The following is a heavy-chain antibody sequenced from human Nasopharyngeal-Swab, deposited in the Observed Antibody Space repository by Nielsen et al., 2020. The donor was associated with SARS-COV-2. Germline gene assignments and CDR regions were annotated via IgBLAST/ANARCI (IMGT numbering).Heavy chain of an antibody. J-gene: IGHJ4*02. Sequence: GSLRLSCTVSGASIRSYYWSWIRQPPGKGLEWIGYIFHSGSTNYNTSLKSRVTISVDTSKSQFSLKLSSVTAADTAVYYCARALGYCSGGSCYPFGYWGQGTLVTVSS. CDR1: GASIRSYY. V-gene: IGHV4-59*01. D-gene: IGHD2-15*01. CDR2: IFHSGST. CDR3: ARALGYCSGGSCYPFGY.